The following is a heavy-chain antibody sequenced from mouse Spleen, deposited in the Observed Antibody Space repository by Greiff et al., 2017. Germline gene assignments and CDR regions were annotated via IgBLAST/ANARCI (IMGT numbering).Heavy chain of an antibody. V-gene: IGHV1-42*01. CDR1: GYSFTGYY. D-gene: IGHD2-4*01. CDR3: ARGGDYGGFAY. Sequence: VQLQQSGPELVKPGASVKISCKASGYSFTGYYMNWVKQSPEKSLEWIGEINPSTGGTTYNQKFKAKATLTVDKSSSTAYMQLKSLTSEDSAVYYCARGGDYGGFAYWGQGTLVTVSA. CDR2: INPSTGGT. J-gene: IGHJ3*01.